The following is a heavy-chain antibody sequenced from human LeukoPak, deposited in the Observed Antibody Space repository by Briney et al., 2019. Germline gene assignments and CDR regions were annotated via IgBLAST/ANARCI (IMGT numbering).Heavy chain of an antibody. CDR1: GGSISSGGYS. D-gene: IGHD5-18*01. CDR3: ARSPAMVNYFDL. CDR2: IYYSGST. J-gene: IGHJ2*01. V-gene: IGHV4-31*03. Sequence: SETLSLTCTVSGGSISSGGYSWSWIRQHPGKGLEWIGYIYYSGSTYYNPSLKSRVTISVDTSKNQFSLKLSSVTAADTAVYYCARSPAMVNYFDLWGRGTLDTVSS.